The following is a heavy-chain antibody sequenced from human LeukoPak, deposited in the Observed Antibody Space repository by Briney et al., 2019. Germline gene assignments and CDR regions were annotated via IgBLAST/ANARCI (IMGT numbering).Heavy chain of an antibody. Sequence: GASLQISCKGSGSRFTSYWIGWVRQLPGKGLKWMGIIYPGDSDTRYSPSFQGQVTISADKSISTAYLQWSSLKASDTAMYYCARWLSYPTNAFDIWGQGTMVTVSS. D-gene: IGHD1-26*01. J-gene: IGHJ3*02. V-gene: IGHV5-51*01. CDR2: IYPGDSDT. CDR3: ARWLSYPTNAFDI. CDR1: GSRFTSYW.